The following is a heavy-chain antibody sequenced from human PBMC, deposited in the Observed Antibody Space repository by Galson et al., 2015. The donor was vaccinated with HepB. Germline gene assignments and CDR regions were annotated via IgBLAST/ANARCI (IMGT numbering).Heavy chain of an antibody. CDR1: GFTFSTYA. V-gene: IGHV3-30*04. CDR2: ISYDGTKK. D-gene: IGHD2-15*01. CDR3: AKDAAGYCSGRLDS. Sequence: SLRLSCAGSGFTFSTYALHWVRQAPGKGLECVAVISYDGTKKYYTDSVKGRFTISRDNSNNTQYLQMNSLTPGDTAVYYCAKDAAGYCSGRLDSWGQGILVTVSS. J-gene: IGHJ5*01.